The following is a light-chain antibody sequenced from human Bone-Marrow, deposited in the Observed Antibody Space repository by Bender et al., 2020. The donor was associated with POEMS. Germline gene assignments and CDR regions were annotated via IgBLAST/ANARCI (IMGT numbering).Light chain of an antibody. CDR3: QLWDSYTAGVV. V-gene: IGLV3-9*01. J-gene: IGLJ2*01. Sequence: SYELTQPLSVSVALGQTARLTCAENGIGNENVHWYQQKPGQAPLLVIYNDNNRPSGIPERFSGSNSGNTATLTISRAQPGDEADYYCQLWDSYTAGVVFGGGTKLTVL. CDR2: NDN. CDR1: GIGNEN.